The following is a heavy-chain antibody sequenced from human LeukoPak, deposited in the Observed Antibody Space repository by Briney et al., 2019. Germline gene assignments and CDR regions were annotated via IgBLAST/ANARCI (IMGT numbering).Heavy chain of an antibody. J-gene: IGHJ6*02. Sequence: ASVKVSCKASGGTFSSYAISWVRQAPGQGLEWMGGIIPIFGTANYAQKFQGRVTITADESTSTAYMELSSLRSEDAAVYYCAIRYIAAAGTENYGMDVWGQGTTATVSS. CDR2: IIPIFGTA. V-gene: IGHV1-69*13. CDR3: AIRYIAAAGTENYGMDV. CDR1: GGTFSSYA. D-gene: IGHD6-13*01.